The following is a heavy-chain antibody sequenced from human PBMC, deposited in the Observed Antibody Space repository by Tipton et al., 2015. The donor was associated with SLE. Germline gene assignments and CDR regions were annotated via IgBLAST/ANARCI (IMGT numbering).Heavy chain of an antibody. Sequence: QLVQSGAEVKKPGASVKVSCKASGYSFTDYGISWIRQAPGQGPEWMGWISTFNTNTNFAQKFQDRVTMTTDTSMTTAHMELRSLRSDDTAVYYCAREYGLGQLDYWGQGSLVTVSS. CDR1: GYSFTDYG. CDR3: AREYGLGQLDY. J-gene: IGHJ4*02. D-gene: IGHD3-10*01. CDR2: ISTFNTNT. V-gene: IGHV1-18*01.